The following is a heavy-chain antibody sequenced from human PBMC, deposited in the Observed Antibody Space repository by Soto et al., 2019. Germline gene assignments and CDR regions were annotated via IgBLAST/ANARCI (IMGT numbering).Heavy chain of an antibody. CDR1: GFTFSSYA. J-gene: IGHJ6*02. V-gene: IGHV3-23*01. Sequence: EVQLLESGGGLVQPGGSLRLSCAASGFTFSSYAMSWVRQAPGKGLEWVSTISGSGGNAYYADSGKGRFSISRDNSKNTLRLQMNSLRADDTAVYYCAKDGASWSYPPYYYFGMDVWGQGTTVTVSS. D-gene: IGHD1-26*01. CDR2: ISGSGGNA. CDR3: AKDGASWSYPPYYYFGMDV.